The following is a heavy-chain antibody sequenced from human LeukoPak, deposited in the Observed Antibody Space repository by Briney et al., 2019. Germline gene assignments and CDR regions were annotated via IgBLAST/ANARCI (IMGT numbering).Heavy chain of an antibody. J-gene: IGHJ5*02. CDR2: IYTSGST. CDR1: GGSISSYY. CDR3: ARGIAAAGPNWFDP. Sequence: SETLSLTCTVSGGSISSYYWSWIRQPPGKGLEWIGYIYTSGSTNYNPSLTSRVTISVDTSKNQFSLKLRSVTAADTAVYYCARGIAAAGPNWFDPWGQGTLVTVSS. D-gene: IGHD6-13*01. V-gene: IGHV4-4*09.